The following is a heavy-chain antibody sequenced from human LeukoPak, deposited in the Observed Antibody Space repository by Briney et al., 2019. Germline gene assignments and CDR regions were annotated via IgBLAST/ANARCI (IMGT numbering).Heavy chain of an antibody. CDR3: ARVAAAHFDY. V-gene: IGHV4-59*08. Sequence: SETLSLTCTVSGGSISSYYWSWIRQPPGKGLEWIGEIYHSGSTNYNPSLKSRVTISVDTSKNQFSLKLSSVTAADTAVYYCARVAAAHFDYWGQGTLVTASS. D-gene: IGHD6-13*01. CDR1: GGSISSYY. J-gene: IGHJ4*02. CDR2: IYHSGST.